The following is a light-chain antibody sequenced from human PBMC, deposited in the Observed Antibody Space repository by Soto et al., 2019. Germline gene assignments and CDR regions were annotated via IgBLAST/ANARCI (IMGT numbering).Light chain of an antibody. Sequence: QSVLTQPPSVSGAPGQRVTISCTGSSSNIGAGYDVHWYQQLPGTAPKLLIYGNSNRPSGVPDRFSGSKSGTSASLAITGLQAADEADYYCHSYDSSLSGSRVFGTGTKLTVL. CDR2: GNS. CDR3: HSYDSSLSGSRV. CDR1: SSNIGAGYD. J-gene: IGLJ1*01. V-gene: IGLV1-40*01.